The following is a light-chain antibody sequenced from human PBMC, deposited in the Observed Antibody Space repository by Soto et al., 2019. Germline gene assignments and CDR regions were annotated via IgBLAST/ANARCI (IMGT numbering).Light chain of an antibody. V-gene: IGKV1-39*01. Sequence: DIQMTQSPFSLSASVGDRVTITCRASQSISSYLNWYQQKPGKPPKLLIYAAVSLQSGIPSRFSAYGSGTDFTFTISSLQPEDIATYYCQQYSHLITFGQGTRLEI. CDR3: QQYSHLIT. CDR2: AAV. J-gene: IGKJ5*01. CDR1: QSISSY.